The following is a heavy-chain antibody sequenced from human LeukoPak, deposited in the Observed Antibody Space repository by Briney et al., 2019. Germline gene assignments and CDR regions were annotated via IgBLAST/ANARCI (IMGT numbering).Heavy chain of an antibody. CDR3: AKNLDSNSYHTDDAFDI. CDR2: ISVSGYST. Sequence: GGSLRLSCAASGFTFSSYGMNWVRQAPGKGLEWVSVISVSGYSTYYADSVKGRFTISRDNSKNTLHLQMHSLRAEDTAVYYCAKNLDSNSYHTDDAFDIWGHGTVVTVSS. D-gene: IGHD3-22*01. CDR1: GFTFSSYG. J-gene: IGHJ3*02. V-gene: IGHV3-23*01.